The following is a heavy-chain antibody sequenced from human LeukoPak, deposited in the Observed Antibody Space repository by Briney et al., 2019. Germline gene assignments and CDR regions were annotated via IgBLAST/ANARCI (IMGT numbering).Heavy chain of an antibody. J-gene: IGHJ4*02. V-gene: IGHV3-30-3*01. CDR1: GFTFSSYA. Sequence: GRSLRLSCAASGFTFSSYAMHWVRQAPGKGLEWVAVISYDGSNKYYADSVKGRFTISRDNSKNTLYLQMNSLRAEDTAVYYCARDPITMVRGVIPYYFDYWGQGTLDTVSS. CDR3: ARDPITMVRGVIPYYFDY. D-gene: IGHD3-10*01. CDR2: ISYDGSNK.